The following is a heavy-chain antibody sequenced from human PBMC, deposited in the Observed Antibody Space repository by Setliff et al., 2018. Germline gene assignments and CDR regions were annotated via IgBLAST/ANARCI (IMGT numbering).Heavy chain of an antibody. J-gene: IGHJ4*01. CDR2: LYYSGDT. D-gene: IGHD2-15*01. CDR3: VRPGGTTVVARHFDY. V-gene: IGHV4-39*01. CDR1: GGSLRNNF. Sequence: SETLSLTCTVSGGSLRNNFWGWIRQSPGKGLEWIGSLYYSGDTYYNASVESRVTISIDTSRNQFSLELRSVTVADTATYYCVRPGGTTVVARHFDYWGSGILVTVSS.